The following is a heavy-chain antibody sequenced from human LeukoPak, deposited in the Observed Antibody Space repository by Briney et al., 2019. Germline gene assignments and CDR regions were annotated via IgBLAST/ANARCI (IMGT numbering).Heavy chain of an antibody. V-gene: IGHV3-23*01. D-gene: IGHD2-2*01. CDR3: ARDIVVVPAYKSNYYYYGMDV. CDR1: GFTFTNFA. Sequence: GGSLRLSCAASGFTFTNFAMKWVRQAPGKGLEWVADISGGGEHTFYADSVKGRFTISRDNSKDTLHQQMNILRPEDTALYYCARDIVVVPAYKSNYYYYGMDVWGQGTTVTVSS. J-gene: IGHJ6*02. CDR2: ISGGGEHT.